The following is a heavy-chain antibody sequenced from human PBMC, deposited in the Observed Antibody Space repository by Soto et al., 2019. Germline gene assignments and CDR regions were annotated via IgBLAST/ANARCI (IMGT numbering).Heavy chain of an antibody. CDR3: ARESHDILTGPPWVWYFDL. Sequence: QVQLQQWGAGPLRPLETLSLTCGVSGGSFSGDYWAWIRQSPGTGLGWIGEINERGAINYNPSLTSRVRISVDTWKNPYSLNLRSVSAADTAVYYCARESHDILTGPPWVWYFDLWGRGTLVTVSS. CDR1: GGSFSGDY. D-gene: IGHD3-9*01. V-gene: IGHV4-34*01. CDR2: INERGAI. J-gene: IGHJ2*01.